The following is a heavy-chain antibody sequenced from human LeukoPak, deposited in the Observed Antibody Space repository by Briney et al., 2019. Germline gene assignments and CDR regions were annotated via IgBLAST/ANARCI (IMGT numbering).Heavy chain of an antibody. CDR3: ARLKPGWGYFDRKGYFDY. D-gene: IGHD3-9*01. V-gene: IGHV4-34*01. J-gene: IGHJ4*02. CDR1: GSSFSGYY. Sequence: AEPLSPTCAVYGSSFSGYYWSWIRHPPEKGLEWIGESNHSGSTNYNPSLKGRFTISVDTSKNLFSLQMSTLTAADTAVYYCARLKPGWGYFDRKGYFDYWGQGTLVTVSS. CDR2: SNHSGST.